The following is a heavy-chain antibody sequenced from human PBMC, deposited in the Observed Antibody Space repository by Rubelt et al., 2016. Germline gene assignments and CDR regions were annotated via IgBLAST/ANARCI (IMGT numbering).Heavy chain of an antibody. V-gene: IGHV4-59*01. J-gene: IGHJ4*02. CDR3: ARGGLYNDY. D-gene: IGHD2-8*01. CDR2: IYYSGSP. Sequence: QVQLQESGPGLVKPSETLSLTCTVSGGSISSYYWSWIRQPPGKGLEWIGYIYYSGSPNYNPALKSRGTISVDTSKNQFSLKLSSVTAADTAVYYCARGGLYNDYWGQGTLVTVSS. CDR1: GGSISSYY.